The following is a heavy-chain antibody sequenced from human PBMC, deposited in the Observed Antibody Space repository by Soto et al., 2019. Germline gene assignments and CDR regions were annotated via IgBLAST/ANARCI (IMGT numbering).Heavy chain of an antibody. CDR3: ARGDFWSGYLYFDY. V-gene: IGHV3-33*01. D-gene: IGHD3-3*01. CDR2: IWYDGSNK. CDR1: GFTFSSYG. J-gene: IGHJ4*02. Sequence: GGSLRLSCAASGFTFSSYGMHWVRQAPGKGLEWVAVIWYDGSNKYYADSVKGRFTISRDNSKNTLYLQMNSLRAEDTAVYYCARGDFWSGYLYFDYWGQGTLVTVSS.